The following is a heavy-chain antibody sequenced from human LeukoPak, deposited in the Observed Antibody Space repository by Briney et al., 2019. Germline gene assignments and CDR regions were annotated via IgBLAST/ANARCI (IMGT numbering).Heavy chain of an antibody. CDR2: VSYTGST. D-gene: IGHD5-12*01. CDR1: GGSIRSYY. CDR3: ARDGSGYDMSYFDY. J-gene: IGHJ4*02. V-gene: IGHV4-59*01. Sequence: PSETLSLTCTVSGGSIRSYYWSWIRQPPGKGLEWIGYVSYTGSTNYNPSLKSRVTISVDTSKNQFSLKLSSVTAADTALYYCARDGSGYDMSYFDYWGQGTLVTVSS.